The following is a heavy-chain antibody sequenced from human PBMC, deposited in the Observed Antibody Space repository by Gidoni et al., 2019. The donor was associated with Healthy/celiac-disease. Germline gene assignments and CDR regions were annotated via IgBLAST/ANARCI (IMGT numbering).Heavy chain of an antibody. D-gene: IGHD3-10*01. CDR2: ISGSGGST. V-gene: IGHV3-23*01. J-gene: IGHJ6*02. Sequence: EVQLLESGGGLVQPGGSLRLSCAASGFTFSSYAMSWVSQAPGKGLEWVSAISGSGGSTYYADSVKGRFTISRDNSKNTLYLQMNSLRAEDTAVYYCARSTYYYGSGSYYGPYYYYGMDVWGQGTTVTVSS. CDR1: GFTFSSYA. CDR3: ARSTYYYGSGSYYGPYYYYGMDV.